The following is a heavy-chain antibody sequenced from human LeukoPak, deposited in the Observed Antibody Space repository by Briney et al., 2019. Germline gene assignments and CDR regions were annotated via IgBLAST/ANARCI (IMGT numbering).Heavy chain of an antibody. J-gene: IGHJ4*02. D-gene: IGHD5-12*01. CDR2: ISWNSGSI. V-gene: IGHV3-9*01. Sequence: GRSLRLSCAASGFTFDDYAMHWVRQAPGKGLEWVSGISWNSGSIGYADSVKGRFTISRDNAKNSLYLRMNSLRAEDTALYYCAKARGGIYSGYDYWGQGTLVTVSS. CDR1: GFTFDDYA. CDR3: AKARGGIYSGYDY.